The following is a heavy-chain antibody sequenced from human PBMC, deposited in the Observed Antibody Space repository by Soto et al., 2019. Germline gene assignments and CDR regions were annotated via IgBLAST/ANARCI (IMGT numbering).Heavy chain of an antibody. CDR2: ISGSGGST. V-gene: IGHV3-23*01. D-gene: IGHD6-13*01. CDR3: AKIAEAGTRYPHFDY. J-gene: IGHJ4*02. CDR1: GFTFSSYA. Sequence: PGGSLRLSCAASGFTFSSYAMSWGRQAPGKGLEWVSAISGSGGSTYYADSVKGRFTISRDNSKNTLYLQMNSLRAEDTAVYYCAKIAEAGTRYPHFDYWGQGAMVTVYS.